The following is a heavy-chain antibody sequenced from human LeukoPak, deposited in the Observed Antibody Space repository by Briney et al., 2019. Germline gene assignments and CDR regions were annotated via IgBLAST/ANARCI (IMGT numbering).Heavy chain of an antibody. CDR1: GGSVSGGSYY. V-gene: IGHV4-61*01. CDR3: ARDRGGSYGVPPYGMDV. CDR2: IYYSGST. D-gene: IGHD1-26*01. J-gene: IGHJ6*02. Sequence: SETLSLTCTVSGGSVSGGSYYWSWIRQPPGKGLEWIGYIYYSGSTNYNPSLKSRVTISVDTSKNQFSLKLSSVTAADTAVYYCARDRGGSYGVPPYGMDVWGQGTTVTVSS.